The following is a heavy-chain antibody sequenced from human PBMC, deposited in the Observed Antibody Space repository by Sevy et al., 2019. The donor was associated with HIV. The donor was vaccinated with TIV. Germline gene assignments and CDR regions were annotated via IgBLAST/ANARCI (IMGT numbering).Heavy chain of an antibody. J-gene: IGHJ4*02. D-gene: IGHD2-2*01. Sequence: GGYLRLSCAASGFTFSSYAMHWVRQAPGKGLEWVTVISYDGSDKYYADSVKGRFTISRDNSKNTLYLQMNSLRTEDPAVYYCARDRGSVIVVPAAMIWGQGTTVTVSS. V-gene: IGHV3-30*01. CDR2: ISYDGSDK. CDR3: ARDRGSVIVVPAAMI. CDR1: GFTFSSYA.